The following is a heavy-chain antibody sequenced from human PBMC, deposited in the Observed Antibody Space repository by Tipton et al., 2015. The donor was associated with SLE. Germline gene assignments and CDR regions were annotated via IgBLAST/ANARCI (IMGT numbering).Heavy chain of an antibody. J-gene: IGHJ1*01. CDR2: ISGSGGST. CDR1: GFTFSSYA. Sequence: SPRLSCAASGFTFSSYAMSWVRQAPGKGLEWVSAISGSGGSTYYADSVKGRFTISRDNSKNTLYLQMNSLRAEDTAVYYCGAAAAHGYFQHWGQGALVTVSS. V-gene: IGHV3-23*01. CDR3: GAAAAHGYFQH. D-gene: IGHD6-13*01.